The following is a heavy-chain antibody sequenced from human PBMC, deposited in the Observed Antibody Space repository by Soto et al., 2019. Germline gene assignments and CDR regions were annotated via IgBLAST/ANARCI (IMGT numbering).Heavy chain of an antibody. Sequence: PSETLSLTCTVSGDSVSSENYYWGWIRQPPGRGLEWIGSMYYSGSTYYNPSLESRFAITVDTSKNQFSLRLSSVTAADTAVYYCARYTIFGVLTTYYFDNWGQGTLVTVSS. CDR3: ARYTIFGVLTTYYFDN. CDR1: GDSVSSENYY. V-gene: IGHV4-39*01. J-gene: IGHJ4*02. CDR2: MYYSGST. D-gene: IGHD3-3*01.